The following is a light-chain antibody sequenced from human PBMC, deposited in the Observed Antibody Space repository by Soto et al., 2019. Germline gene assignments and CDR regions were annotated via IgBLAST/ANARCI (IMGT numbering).Light chain of an antibody. Sequence: EIVMTQSPATPSASPGERATLSCRASQSISSKLAWYQQKPGQAPRLLIYGASTRATGIPARFSGSGSGTEFTLTISSLQPDDVATYYCQQYNSYSYTFGQGTKVDIK. J-gene: IGKJ2*01. CDR2: GAS. CDR1: QSISSK. CDR3: QQYNSYSYT. V-gene: IGKV3-15*01.